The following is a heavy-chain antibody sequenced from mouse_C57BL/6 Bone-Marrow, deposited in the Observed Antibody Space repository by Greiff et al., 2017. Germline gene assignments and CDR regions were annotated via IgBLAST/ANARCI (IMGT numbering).Heavy chain of an antibody. J-gene: IGHJ4*01. D-gene: IGHD1-1*01. CDR1: GYSFTGYF. CDR3: ARVFYYYGSSPEGYAMDY. V-gene: IGHV1-20*01. CDR2: INPYNGDT. Sequence: EVQLQQSGPELVKPGDSVKISCKASGYSFTGYFMNWVMQSHGKSLEWIGRINPYNGDTFYNQKLKGKATLTVDKSSSTAHMELRSLTSEDSAVYYCARVFYYYGSSPEGYAMDYWGQGTSVTVSS.